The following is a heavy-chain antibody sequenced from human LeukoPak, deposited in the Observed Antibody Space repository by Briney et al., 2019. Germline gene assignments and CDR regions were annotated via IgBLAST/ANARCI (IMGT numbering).Heavy chain of an antibody. J-gene: IGHJ3*01. D-gene: IGHD6-25*01. Sequence: ASVKVSCKASGYTFTSYDINWVRQAPGQGLEWMGWINPNSGGTNYAQKFQGRVTMTRDTSISTAYMELSRLRSDDTAVYYCARTPFRAADAFDVWGQGTMVTVSS. CDR2: INPNSGGT. CDR3: ARTPFRAADAFDV. CDR1: GYTFTSYD. V-gene: IGHV1-2*02.